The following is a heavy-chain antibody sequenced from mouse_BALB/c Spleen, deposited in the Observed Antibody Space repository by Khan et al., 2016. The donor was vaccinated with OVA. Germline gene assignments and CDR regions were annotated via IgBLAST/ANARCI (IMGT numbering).Heavy chain of an antibody. D-gene: IGHD2-3*01. Sequence: QVQLKQSGPELVKPGASVKMSCKASGYTFTDYVINWVKQRTGQGLEWIGDIFPGGGSSYYNEKFKGKAKLTADNSSNTAYMQLSSLTFEDSAVYFCARGGYSVFAYWGQGTLVTVSA. CDR2: IFPGGGSS. CDR1: GYTFTDYV. J-gene: IGHJ3*01. CDR3: ARGGYSVFAY. V-gene: IGHV1-77*01.